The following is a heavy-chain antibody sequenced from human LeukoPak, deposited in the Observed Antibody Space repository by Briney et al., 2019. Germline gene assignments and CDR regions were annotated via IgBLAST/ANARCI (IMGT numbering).Heavy chain of an antibody. CDR2: IYSSGST. V-gene: IGHV4-39*02. CDR1: GDSISRGSYY. J-gene: IGHJ4*02. CDR3: ARRGLGPTGGDY. Sequence: KASETLSLTCTVSGDSISRGSYYCVWLRQPPGKGLDWIVSIYSSGSTYYSPSLKSRVTSTVDTSSNHFSLKLSSVTAADRAVYYCARRGLGPTGGDYWGQGTLVTVSS. D-gene: IGHD3/OR15-3a*01.